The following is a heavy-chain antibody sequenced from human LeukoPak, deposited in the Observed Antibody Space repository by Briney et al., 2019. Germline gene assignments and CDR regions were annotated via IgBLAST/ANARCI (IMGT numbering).Heavy chain of an antibody. J-gene: IGHJ4*02. D-gene: IGHD4-17*01. CDR2: INKDESEK. V-gene: IGHV3-7*03. CDR3: ARCRTTVTAMPGY. Sequence: GGSLRLSCAASGLTFSSYCMSWVRQAPGKGLGWVANINKDESEKYYVDSVKGRFTISRDNVKNSLYLQMNSLRAEDTAVYYCARCRTTVTAMPGYWGQGTLVTVSS. CDR1: GLTFSSYC.